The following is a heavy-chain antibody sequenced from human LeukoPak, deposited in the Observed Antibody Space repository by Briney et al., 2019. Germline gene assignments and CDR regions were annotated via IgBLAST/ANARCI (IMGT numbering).Heavy chain of an antibody. CDR2: ISSSGSAT. CDR3: AKINMYYYDSSGYYDY. V-gene: IGHV3-23*01. CDR1: GFTFNNYA. D-gene: IGHD3-22*01. J-gene: IGHJ4*02. Sequence: GGSLRLSCAASGFTFNNYAMNWVRQAPGKGLEWVSGISSSGSATYYADSVKGRFTISRDNSKNTLYLQMNSLRAEDTAVYYCAKINMYYYDSSGYYDYWGQGTLVTVSS.